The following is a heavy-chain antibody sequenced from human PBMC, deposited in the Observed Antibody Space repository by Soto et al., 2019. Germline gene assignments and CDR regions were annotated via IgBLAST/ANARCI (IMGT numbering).Heavy chain of an antibody. CDR2: IYYSGST. CDR1: VGSISSGGYY. CDR3: ARGLLPDNWFDP. Sequence: SETLSLTCTVSVGSISSGGYYWSWIRQHPGKGLEWIGYIYYSGSTYYNPSLKSRVTISVDTSKNQFSLKLSSVTAADTAVYYCARGLLPDNWFDPWGQGTLVTVPS. D-gene: IGHD3-22*01. J-gene: IGHJ5*02. V-gene: IGHV4-31*03.